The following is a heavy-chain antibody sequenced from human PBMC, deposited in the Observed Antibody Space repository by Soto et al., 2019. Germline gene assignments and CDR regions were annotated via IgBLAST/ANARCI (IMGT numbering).Heavy chain of an antibody. J-gene: IGHJ3*02. V-gene: IGHV4-34*01. CDR3: ARDRPTYYDFWSGYYDDAFDI. CDR1: GGSFSGYY. CDR2: INHSGST. Sequence: SETLSLTCAVYGGSFSGYYWSWIRQPPGKGLEWIGEINHSGSTNYNPFLKSRVTISGDTSKNQFSLKLSSVTAADTAVYYCARDRPTYYDFWSGYYDDAFDIWGQGTMVTVSS. D-gene: IGHD3-3*01.